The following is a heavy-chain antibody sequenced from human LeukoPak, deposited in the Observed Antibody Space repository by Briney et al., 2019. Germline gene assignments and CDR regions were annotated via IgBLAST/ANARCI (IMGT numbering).Heavy chain of an antibody. V-gene: IGHV3-23*01. D-gene: IGHD6-13*01. CDR3: ARGVRGSSWVSFDY. Sequence: GGSLRLSCAASGFTFSTFAMIWVRQPPGKGREWVSSIFPSGGEIHYADSVRGRFTISRDNSKSTLSLQMNSLRAEDTAIYYCARGVRGSSWVSFDYWGQGTLVTVSS. J-gene: IGHJ4*02. CDR2: IFPSGGEI. CDR1: GFTFSTFA.